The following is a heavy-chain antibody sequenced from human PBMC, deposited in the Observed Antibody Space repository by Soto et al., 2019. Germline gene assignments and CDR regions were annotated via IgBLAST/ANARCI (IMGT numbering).Heavy chain of an antibody. Sequence: GASVKVSCKASGYTFTGYYMHWVRQAPGQGLEWMGWINPNSGGTNYAQKFQGRVTMTRDTSISTAYMELSRLRSDDTAVYYCASLPLNAYYDILTGYYGPVYYFDYWGQGTLVTVSS. CDR1: GYTFTGYY. CDR3: ASLPLNAYYDILTGYYGPVYYFDY. J-gene: IGHJ4*02. CDR2: INPNSGGT. D-gene: IGHD3-9*01. V-gene: IGHV1-2*02.